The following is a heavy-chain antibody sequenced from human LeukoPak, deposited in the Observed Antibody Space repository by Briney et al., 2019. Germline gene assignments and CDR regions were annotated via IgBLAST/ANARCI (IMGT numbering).Heavy chain of an antibody. CDR2: ITWNSGGI. D-gene: IGHD3-22*01. J-gene: IGHJ4*02. V-gene: IGHV3-9*01. Sequence: GGSLRLSCAASGFTFDDYAMHWVRQAPGKGLEWVSGITWNSGGIYYADSVKGRFTISRDNAKNSLYLQMNSLRAEDTAVYYCARVALSSSGYYFDYWGQGTLVTVSS. CDR3: ARVALSSSGYYFDY. CDR1: GFTFDDYA.